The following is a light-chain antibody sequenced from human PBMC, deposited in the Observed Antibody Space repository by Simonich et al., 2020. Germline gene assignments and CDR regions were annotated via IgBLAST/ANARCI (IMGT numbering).Light chain of an antibody. CDR2: EGS. Sequence: QSALTQPASVSGSPGQPITISCTGTSSDVGSYNLVSWYQQHPGKAPKLMIYEGSKRPSGVSTRFSGSKSGNTASLTISGLQAHDEADYYCSSYTSSSTWVFGGGTKLTVL. CDR1: SSDVGSYNL. CDR3: SSYTSSSTWV. V-gene: IGLV2-14*02. J-gene: IGLJ3*02.